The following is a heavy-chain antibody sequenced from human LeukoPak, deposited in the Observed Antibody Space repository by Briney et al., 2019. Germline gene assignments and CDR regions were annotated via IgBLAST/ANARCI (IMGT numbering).Heavy chain of an antibody. CDR1: GGSLRGYY. Sequence: PSETLSLTCAVYGGSLRGYYWSWIRQPPGKGLEWIGEIIYSGSTNYNPSLKSRVTISVDTSKNQFSLQLSSVTAADTAVYYCARSPNDFLTGSNDYWGQGTLVTVSA. J-gene: IGHJ4*02. CDR3: ARSPNDFLTGSNDY. CDR2: IIYSGST. D-gene: IGHD3-9*01. V-gene: IGHV4-34*12.